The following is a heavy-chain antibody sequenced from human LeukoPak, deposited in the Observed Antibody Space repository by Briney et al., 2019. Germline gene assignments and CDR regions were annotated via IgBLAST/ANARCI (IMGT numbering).Heavy chain of an antibody. V-gene: IGHV3-7*02. CDR1: GFTFSSYW. J-gene: IGHJ4*02. CDR3: VKVRGRARVGYFDY. D-gene: IGHD1-26*01. CDR2: IKQDGSEK. Sequence: PGGSLRLSCAASGFTFSSYWMSWVRQAPGKGLEWVANIKQDGSEKNYVDSVKGRFSISRDNAKNTLYLQMNSLRVEDTAIYYCVKVRGRARVGYFDYWGQGTLVTVSS.